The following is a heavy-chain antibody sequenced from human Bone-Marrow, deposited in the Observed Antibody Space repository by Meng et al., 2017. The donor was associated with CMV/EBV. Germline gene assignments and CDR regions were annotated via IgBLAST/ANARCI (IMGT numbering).Heavy chain of an antibody. CDR1: GYTFTGYY. V-gene: IGHV1-2*02. CDR3: AKDAVVPAATKTNRFDP. Sequence: ASVKVSCKASGYTFTGYYMHWVRQAPGQGLEWMGWINPNSGGTKDAQKFQGRVTMTRDTSISTAYMELSRMRSDDTAVYYCAKDAVVPAATKTNRFDPWGHGTLVTVSS. J-gene: IGHJ5*02. CDR2: INPNSGGT. D-gene: IGHD2-2*01.